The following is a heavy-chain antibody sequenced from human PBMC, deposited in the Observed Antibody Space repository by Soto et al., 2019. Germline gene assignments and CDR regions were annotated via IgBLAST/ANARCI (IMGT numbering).Heavy chain of an antibody. CDR1: GGSISSYY. CDR2: IYYSGST. J-gene: IGHJ4*02. V-gene: IGHV4-59*01. CDR3: ARLYYDSSGYYPELDY. D-gene: IGHD3-22*01. Sequence: PSETLSLTCTVPGGSISSYYWSWIRQPPGKGLEWIGYIYYSGSTNYNPSLKSRVTISVDTSKNQFSLKLSSVTAADTAVYYCARLYYDSSGYYPELDYWGQGTLVTVSS.